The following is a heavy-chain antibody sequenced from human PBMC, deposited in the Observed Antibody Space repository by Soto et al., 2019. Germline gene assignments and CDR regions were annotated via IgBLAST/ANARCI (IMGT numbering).Heavy chain of an antibody. CDR3: TTLVRGYSYGDH. CDR1: GFTFTNAW. V-gene: IGHV3-15*01. Sequence: EVQLVESGGGLVEPGGSLRLSCAASGFTFTNAWMSWVRQAPGKGLEWVGRIKTKTEGETTDYAAPVKGRFTVTRDDSRNTLYLQMNSPKTEDTAVYYCTTLVRGYSYGDHWGQGTQVTVSS. J-gene: IGHJ4*02. D-gene: IGHD5-18*01. CDR2: IKTKTEGETT.